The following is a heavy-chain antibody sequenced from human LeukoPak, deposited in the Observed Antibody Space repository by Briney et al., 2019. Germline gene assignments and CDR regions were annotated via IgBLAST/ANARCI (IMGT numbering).Heavy chain of an antibody. CDR1: GGSFSGHY. Sequence: KPSETLSLTCAVYGGSFSGHYWTWIRQPPGKGLEWIGEINHRGSTNYNASLKSRVTMSVDTSKNQFSLKLSSVTAADTAVYHCARWSWSYYFDYWGQGTLVTVSS. D-gene: IGHD1-26*01. V-gene: IGHV4-34*01. CDR2: INHRGST. J-gene: IGHJ4*02. CDR3: ARWSWSYYFDY.